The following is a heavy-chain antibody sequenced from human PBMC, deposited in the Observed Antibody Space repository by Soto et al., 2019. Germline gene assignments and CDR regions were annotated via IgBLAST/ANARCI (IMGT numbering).Heavy chain of an antibody. CDR2: ISNFNGET. CDR1: GYTFSSYG. J-gene: IGHJ4*02. Sequence: QVQLVQSGAEVKKPGASVKVSCKASGYTFSSYGISWVRQAPGQGLEWMGWISNFNGETRYAQKFQARVTVTTDTSTTTGYMELRSLRSDDTAVYYCARDVGYCSSSTRLIDYWGQGTLVTVSS. CDR3: ARDVGYCSSSTRLIDY. D-gene: IGHD2-2*01. V-gene: IGHV1-18*04.